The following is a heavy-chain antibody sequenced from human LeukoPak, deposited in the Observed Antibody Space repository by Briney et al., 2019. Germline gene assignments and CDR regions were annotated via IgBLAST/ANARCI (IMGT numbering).Heavy chain of an antibody. J-gene: IGHJ4*02. Sequence: ASVKVSCKASGGTFSSYAISWVRQAPGQGLEWMGRIIPIFGTANYAQKFQGRVTITADKSTSTAYMGLSSLRSEDTAVYYCARAVPYCSSTSCPAEGYFDYWGQGTLVTVSS. CDR2: IIPIFGTA. CDR1: GGTFSSYA. V-gene: IGHV1-69*06. D-gene: IGHD2-2*01. CDR3: ARAVPYCSSTSCPAEGYFDY.